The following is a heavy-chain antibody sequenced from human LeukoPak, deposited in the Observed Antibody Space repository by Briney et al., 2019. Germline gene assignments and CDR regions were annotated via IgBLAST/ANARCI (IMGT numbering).Heavy chain of an antibody. J-gene: IGHJ2*01. D-gene: IGHD7-27*01. Sequence: SETLSLTCAVSGGSISSGGYSWSWIRQPPGKGLEWIGEINHSGSTNYNPSLKSRVTISVDTSKNQFSLKLSSVTAADTAVYYCARGRTGYWYFDLWGRGTLVTVSS. V-gene: IGHV4-34*01. CDR2: INHSGST. CDR3: ARGRTGYWYFDL. CDR1: GGSISSGGYS.